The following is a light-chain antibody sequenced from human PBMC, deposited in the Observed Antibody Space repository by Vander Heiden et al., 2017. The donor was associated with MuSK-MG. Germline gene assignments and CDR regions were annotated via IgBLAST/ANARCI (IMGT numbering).Light chain of an antibody. J-gene: IGLJ2*01. Sequence: SSELTQDPAVSVALGQTVRITCQGDSLRSYYASWYQQKPGQAHVLVIYGKNNRPSGIPDRFSGSSSGNTASLTITGAQAEDEADYYCNSRDSSGNHPFGGGTKLTVL. CDR3: NSRDSSGNHP. CDR1: SLRSYY. CDR2: GKN. V-gene: IGLV3-19*01.